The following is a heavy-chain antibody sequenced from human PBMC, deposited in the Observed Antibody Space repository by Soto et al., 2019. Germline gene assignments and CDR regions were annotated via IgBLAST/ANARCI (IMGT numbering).Heavy chain of an antibody. D-gene: IGHD6-6*01. CDR3: ARDRSNSPDYFDY. J-gene: IGHJ4*02. CDR2: IYYSGRT. Sequence: PSETLSLTCTVSGGSIDNYEYYWTWIRQPPGKGLEWVGYIYYSGRTNYNPSLNSRLTISLDTSKNQFSLRLTPVSAADTAMYYCARDRSNSPDYFDYWGQGTLVTVSS. V-gene: IGHV4-30-4*01. CDR1: GGSIDNYEYY.